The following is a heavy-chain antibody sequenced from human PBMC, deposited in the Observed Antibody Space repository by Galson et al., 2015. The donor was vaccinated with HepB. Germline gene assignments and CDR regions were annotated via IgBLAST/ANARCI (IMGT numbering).Heavy chain of an antibody. D-gene: IGHD6-19*01. CDR3: ARDQGSGWAHFDY. CDR2: ISYDGSNK. J-gene: IGHJ4*02. CDR1: GFTFSSYG. V-gene: IGHV3-30*03. Sequence: SLRLSCAASGFTFSSYGMHWVRQAPGKGLEWVAVISYDGSNKYYADSVKGRFTISRDNSKNTLYLQMNSLRAEDTAVYYCARDQGSGWAHFDYWGQGILVTVSS.